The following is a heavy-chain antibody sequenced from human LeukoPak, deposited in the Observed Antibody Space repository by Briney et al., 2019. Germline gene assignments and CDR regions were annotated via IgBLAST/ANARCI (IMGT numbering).Heavy chain of an antibody. Sequence: GASVKVSCKASGYTFTSYDINWVRQATGQGLEWMGWMNPNSGTTGYAQKFQGRVTMTRNTSISTAYMELSSLRSEDTAVYYCARGKASIVGADFDYWGQGTLVTVSS. J-gene: IGHJ4*02. V-gene: IGHV1-8*01. D-gene: IGHD1-26*01. CDR3: ARGKASIVGADFDY. CDR1: GYTFTSYD. CDR2: MNPNSGTT.